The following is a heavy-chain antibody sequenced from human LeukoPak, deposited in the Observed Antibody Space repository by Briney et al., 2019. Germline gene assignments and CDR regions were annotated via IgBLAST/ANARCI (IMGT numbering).Heavy chain of an antibody. J-gene: IGHJ4*02. CDR2: ISYDGSNK. V-gene: IGHV3-30-3*01. CDR1: GFTFSSYA. D-gene: IGHD5-24*01. CDR3: ARDPGDGYNYYYFDY. Sequence: QPGRSLRLSCAASGFTFSSYAMHWVRQAPGKGLEWVAVISYDGSNKYYADSVKGRFTISRDNSKNTLYLQTNSLRAEDTAVYYCARDPGDGYNYYYFDYWGQGTLVTVSS.